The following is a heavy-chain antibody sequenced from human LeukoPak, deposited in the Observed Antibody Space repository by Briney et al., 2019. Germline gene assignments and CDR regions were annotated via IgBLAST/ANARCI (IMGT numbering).Heavy chain of an antibody. CDR3: ARTYGSGAYYFDY. D-gene: IGHD3-10*01. CDR2: ISGGGGTT. J-gene: IGHJ4*02. Sequence: GGSLRLSCVGSGFTFSSYPMSWVRQTPGKGLQWVSAISGGGGTTYYADSVKGRFTISRDNSKNTLYLQMNSLRAEDTAVYYCARTYGSGAYYFDYWGQGTLVTVSS. V-gene: IGHV3-23*01. CDR1: GFTFSSYP.